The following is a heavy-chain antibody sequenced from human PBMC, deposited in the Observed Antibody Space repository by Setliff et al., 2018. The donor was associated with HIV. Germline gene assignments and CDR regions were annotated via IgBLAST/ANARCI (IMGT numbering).Heavy chain of an antibody. CDR2: IYHSGST. CDR1: GYSISIGYY. CDR3: ASLQFTYYYDSSGFGSDPFDI. J-gene: IGHJ3*02. V-gene: IGHV4-38-2*01. D-gene: IGHD3-22*01. Sequence: ETLSLTCAVSGYSISIGYYWGWIRQPPGKGLEWIGSIYHSGSTYYNPSLKSRVTISVDTSKNQFSLKLSSVTAADTAVYYCASLQFTYYYDSSGFGSDPFDIWGQGTMVTVSS.